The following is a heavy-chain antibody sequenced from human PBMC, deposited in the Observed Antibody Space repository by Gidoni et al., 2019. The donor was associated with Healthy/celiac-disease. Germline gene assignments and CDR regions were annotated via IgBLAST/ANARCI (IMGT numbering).Heavy chain of an antibody. D-gene: IGHD3-22*01. Sequence: EFQLVESGGGLVKPGGYLRLSCAASVFPLLNAWMRWVREATGKGLGWVGSIKSKTDDGTTDYAAPVKGRFTISRDDSKNTLYLQMTSLKTDDTAVYYCTTDLTNDDSSGYSAFDIWGQGTMVTVSS. CDR2: IKSKTDDGTT. CDR1: VFPLLNAW. V-gene: IGHV3-15*01. J-gene: IGHJ3*02. CDR3: TTDLTNDDSSGYSAFDI.